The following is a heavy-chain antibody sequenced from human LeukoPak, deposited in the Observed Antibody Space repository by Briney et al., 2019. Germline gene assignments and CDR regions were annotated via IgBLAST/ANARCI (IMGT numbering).Heavy chain of an antibody. V-gene: IGHV3-7*01. CDR1: GFTFGSFY. J-gene: IGHJ4*02. D-gene: IGHD2-2*01. CDR2: IKHDGNEK. CDR3: GRDGVSAALDY. Sequence: GGSLRLSCAASGFTFGSFYMSWVRQAPGKGLEWLANIKHDGNEKYYVDSVKGRFTISRDNAKNSLYLQMNDLRDEDTAVYYCGRDGVSAALDYWGQGTLVTVPS.